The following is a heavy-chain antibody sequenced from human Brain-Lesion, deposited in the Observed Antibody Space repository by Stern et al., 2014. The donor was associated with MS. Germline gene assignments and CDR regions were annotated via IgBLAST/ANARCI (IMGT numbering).Heavy chain of an antibody. CDR1: GGSISSGGYY. CDR2: IFNSGST. J-gene: IGHJ6*02. V-gene: IGHV4-61*02. CDR3: ARGRVVPGFQYYATDV. Sequence: VQLVQSGPGLVKPSQTLSLSCTVSGGSISSGGYYWSWIRQPAGKGLEWIGRIFNSGSTRYNPSPKSRVTIPIDTSKNQFSLRLNSMTAADTAVYYCARGRVVPGFQYYATDVWGQGTTVIVSS. D-gene: IGHD2-2*01.